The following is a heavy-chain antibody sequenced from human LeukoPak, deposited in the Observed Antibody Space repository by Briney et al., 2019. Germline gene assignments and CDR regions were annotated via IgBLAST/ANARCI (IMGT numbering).Heavy chain of an antibody. CDR1: GFTFSSYS. J-gene: IGHJ4*02. Sequence: PGGSLTLSCASSGFTFSSYSMNWVRQAPGKGRAWVSYISSSGTTISYADSVKGRFTISRDSTKNSLYLQMNSLRVEDTAIYYCARDLKGYSSSGGVDFWGQGILVTVSS. D-gene: IGHD6-13*01. V-gene: IGHV3-48*01. CDR2: ISSSGTTI. CDR3: ARDLKGYSSSGGVDF.